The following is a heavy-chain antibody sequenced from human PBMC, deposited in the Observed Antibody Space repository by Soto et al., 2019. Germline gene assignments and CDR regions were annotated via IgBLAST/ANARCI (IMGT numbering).Heavy chain of an antibody. CDR2: ISAYNGNT. Sequence: ASVKVSCKASGYTFTSYGIIWVRQAPGQGLEWMGWISAYNGNTNYAQKLQGRVTMTTDTSTSTAYMELRSLRSDDTAVYYCARILAGYDCFDYWGQGTLVTVSS. J-gene: IGHJ4*02. V-gene: IGHV1-18*01. CDR3: ARILAGYDCFDY. D-gene: IGHD5-12*01. CDR1: GYTFTSYG.